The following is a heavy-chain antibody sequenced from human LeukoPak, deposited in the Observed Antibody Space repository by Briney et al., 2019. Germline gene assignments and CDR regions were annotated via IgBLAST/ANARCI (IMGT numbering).Heavy chain of an antibody. CDR3: AKDGEGQLGFDY. Sequence: GGSLSLSCAASGFTFSSYGMHWVRQAPGKGLEWVAVISYDGSNKYYADSVKGRFTISRDNSKNTLYLQMNSLRAEDTAVYYCAKDGEGQLGFDYWGQGTLVTVSS. D-gene: IGHD6-13*01. CDR1: GFTFSSYG. J-gene: IGHJ4*02. CDR2: ISYDGSNK. V-gene: IGHV3-30*18.